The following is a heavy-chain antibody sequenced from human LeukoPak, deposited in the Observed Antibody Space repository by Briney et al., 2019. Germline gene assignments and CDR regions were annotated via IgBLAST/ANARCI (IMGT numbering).Heavy chain of an antibody. CDR3: ARDSILRYGMDV. CDR1: GYTFTSYG. Sequence: ASVKVSCTASGYTFTSYGISWVRQAPGQGLEWMGWISAYNGNTNYAQELQGRVTMTTDTSTSTAYMELRSLRSDDTAVYYCARDSILRYGMDVWGQGTTVTVSS. V-gene: IGHV1-18*01. J-gene: IGHJ6*02. CDR2: ISAYNGNT. D-gene: IGHD3-3*01.